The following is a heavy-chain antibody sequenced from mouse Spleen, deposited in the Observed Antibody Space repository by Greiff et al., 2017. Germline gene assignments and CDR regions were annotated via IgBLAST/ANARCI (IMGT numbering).Heavy chain of an antibody. Sequence: QVQLQQPGAELVRPGTSVKLSCKASGYTFTSYWMHWVKQRPGQGLEWIGVIDPSDSYTNYNQKFKGKATLTVDTSSSTAYMQLSSLTYEDSAVYYCAKNWDAWFAYWGQGTLVTVSA. D-gene: IGHD4-1*01. CDR1: GYTFTSYW. J-gene: IGHJ3*01. CDR2: IDPSDSYT. V-gene: IGHV1-59*01. CDR3: AKNWDAWFAY.